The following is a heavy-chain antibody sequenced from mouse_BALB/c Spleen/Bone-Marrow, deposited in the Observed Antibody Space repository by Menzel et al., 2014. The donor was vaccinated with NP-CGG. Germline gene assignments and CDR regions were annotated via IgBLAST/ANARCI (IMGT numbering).Heavy chain of an antibody. Sequence: EVQVVESGGGLVKPGGSLKLSCAASGFTFSSYAMSWVRQTPEKRLEWVVTISSGGSYTYYPDSVKGRFTISRDNAKNTLYLQMSSLRSEDTTMYYCARHGITRLLDYWGQGTTLTVSS. CDR2: ISSGGSYT. J-gene: IGHJ2*01. CDR3: ARHGITRLLDY. V-gene: IGHV5-9-3*01. CDR1: GFTFSSYA. D-gene: IGHD2-4*01.